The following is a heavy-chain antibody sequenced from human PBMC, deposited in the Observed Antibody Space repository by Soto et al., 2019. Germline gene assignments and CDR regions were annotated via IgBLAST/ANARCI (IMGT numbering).Heavy chain of an antibody. V-gene: IGHV1-69*01. J-gene: IGHJ6*02. CDR3: ARSEWLVPNYYYGMDV. Sequence: QVQLVKSGAEVKKPGSSVEVSCKASGGTFSSYAISWVRQAPGQGCEWMVAIIPIFGTANYAQKFQGRVTITADESTSTAYMELSSLRSEDTAVYYCARSEWLVPNYYYGMDVWGQGTTVTVSS. CDR1: GGTFSSYA. CDR2: IIPIFGTA. D-gene: IGHD6-19*01.